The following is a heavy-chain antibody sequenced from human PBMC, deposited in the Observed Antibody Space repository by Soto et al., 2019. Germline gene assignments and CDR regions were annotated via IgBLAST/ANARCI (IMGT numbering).Heavy chain of an antibody. CDR3: ARGITMVRGVIGNWFDP. J-gene: IGHJ5*02. D-gene: IGHD3-10*01. CDR1: GGSISIGGYY. Sequence: SETLSLTCTVSGGSISIGGYYWSWIRQHPGKGLEWIGYIYYSGGTYYNPSLKSRVTISVDTSKNQFSLKLSSVTAADTAVYYCARGITMVRGVIGNWFDPWGQGTLVTVSS. V-gene: IGHV4-31*03. CDR2: IYYSGGT.